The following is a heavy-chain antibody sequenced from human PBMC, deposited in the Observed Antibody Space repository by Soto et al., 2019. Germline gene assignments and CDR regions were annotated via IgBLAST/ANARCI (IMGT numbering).Heavy chain of an antibody. V-gene: IGHV3-23*01. J-gene: IGHJ4*02. CDR1: GFTFSSYA. CDR3: AKFFVETGGSSGWPWSFHF. Sequence: VQLLESGGGLVQPGGSLRLSCAASGFTFSSYAMSWVRQAPGKGLEWVSAISGTGGTTYYADSVKGRFTISRDNSRNTLHLQMNSLRAEDTAIYYCAKFFVETGGSSGWPWSFHFWGQGTLVTASS. D-gene: IGHD6-25*01. CDR2: ISGTGGTT.